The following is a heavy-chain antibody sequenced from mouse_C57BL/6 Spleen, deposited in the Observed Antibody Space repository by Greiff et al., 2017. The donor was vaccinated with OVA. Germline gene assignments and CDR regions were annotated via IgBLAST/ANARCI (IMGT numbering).Heavy chain of an antibody. CDR1: GYAFTNYL. D-gene: IGHD2-4*01. CDR2: INPGSGGT. V-gene: IGHV1-54*01. Sequence: QVQLQQSGAELVRPGTSVKVSCKASGYAFTNYLIEWVKQRPGQGLEWIGVINPGSGGTNYNEKFKGKATLTADKSSSTAYMQLSSLTSEDSAVYLCARVGDYDWFAYWGQETLVTVSA. CDR3: ARVGDYDWFAY. J-gene: IGHJ3*01.